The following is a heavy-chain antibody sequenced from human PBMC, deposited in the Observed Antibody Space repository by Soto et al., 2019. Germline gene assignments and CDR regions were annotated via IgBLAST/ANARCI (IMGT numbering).Heavy chain of an antibody. Sequence: GGSLRLSCAASGFVFSNYGFHWVRQNPGKGLEWVAVIWHDGSKKYYADSVKGRFTISRDNSKNTLYLQMNILGAGDTAVYYCAKDMTTVTPNRIDYWGQGTLVTVSS. J-gene: IGHJ4*02. CDR2: IWHDGSKK. V-gene: IGHV3-33*06. D-gene: IGHD4-17*01. CDR3: AKDMTTVTPNRIDY. CDR1: GFVFSNYG.